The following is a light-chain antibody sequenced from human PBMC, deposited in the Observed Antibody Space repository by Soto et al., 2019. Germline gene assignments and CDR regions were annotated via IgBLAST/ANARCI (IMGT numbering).Light chain of an antibody. V-gene: IGKV1-5*01. J-gene: IGKJ5*01. CDR2: DAS. Sequence: IQLTQSPSTLSASVGDRVTITCRASQSITSWLAWYQQKPGKAPKLLIYDASSLESGVPSRFSGSGSGTEFTLTISSLQPDDFATYYCQQYSTYSPITFGQGTRLEIK. CDR3: QQYSTYSPIT. CDR1: QSITSW.